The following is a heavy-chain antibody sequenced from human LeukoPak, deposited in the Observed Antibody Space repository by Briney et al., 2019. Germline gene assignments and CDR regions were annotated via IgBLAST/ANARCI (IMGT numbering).Heavy chain of an antibody. J-gene: IGHJ4*02. V-gene: IGHV1-69*01. CDR1: GGTFSSYA. CDR3: ARDYHYYDSSGAFDY. D-gene: IGHD3-22*01. Sequence: GSAVTVSCKASGGTFSSYAISWVRQAPGQGLEWVGGIIPIFGTANYAQKFQGRVTITADESTSTAYMELSSLRSEDTAVYCCARDYHYYDSSGAFDYWGQGTLVTVSS. CDR2: IIPIFGTA.